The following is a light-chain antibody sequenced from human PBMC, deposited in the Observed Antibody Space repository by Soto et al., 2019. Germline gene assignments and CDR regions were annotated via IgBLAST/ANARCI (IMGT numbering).Light chain of an antibody. Sequence: QYPSSLSASVGDRVPITCRASQTISSYLNWYQQKPGKAPKLLIYAASSLQSGVPSRFSGSGSGTDFTLAISSLQPKDFPTYYWQQSYSTPYTPGQRTQLDSK. CDR3: QQSYSTPYT. V-gene: IGKV1-39*01. CDR2: AAS. J-gene: IGKJ2*01. CDR1: QTISSY.